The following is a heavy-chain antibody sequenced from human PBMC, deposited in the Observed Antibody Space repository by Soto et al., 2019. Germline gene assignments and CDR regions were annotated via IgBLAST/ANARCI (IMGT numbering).Heavy chain of an antibody. D-gene: IGHD3-10*01. Sequence: GASVKVSCKASGGTFSSYAISWVRQAPGQGLEWMGGIIPIFGTANYAQKFQGRVTITADKSTSTAYMELSSLRSEDTAVYYCASLWFGSYGAGINWFDPWGQGTLVTVSS. J-gene: IGHJ5*02. CDR3: ASLWFGSYGAGINWFDP. CDR2: IIPIFGTA. V-gene: IGHV1-69*06. CDR1: GGTFSSYA.